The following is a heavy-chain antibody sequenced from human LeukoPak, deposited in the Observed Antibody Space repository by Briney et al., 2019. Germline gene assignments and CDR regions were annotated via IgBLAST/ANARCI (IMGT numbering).Heavy chain of an antibody. V-gene: IGHV4-39*01. CDR2: IYYSGRT. D-gene: IGHD2-2*01. Sequence: PSETLSLTCTVSGGSISSSSYYWGWIRQPPGKGLEWIGSIYYSGRTYYNPSLKSRVTISVDTSKNQFSLKLSSVTAADTAVYYCVRLVGVPPAVDNWGQGTLVTVSS. CDR3: VRLVGVPPAVDN. CDR1: GGSISSSSYY. J-gene: IGHJ4*02.